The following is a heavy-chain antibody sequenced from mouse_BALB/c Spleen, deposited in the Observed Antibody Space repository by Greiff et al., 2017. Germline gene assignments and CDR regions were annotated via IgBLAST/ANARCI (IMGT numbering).Heavy chain of an antibody. J-gene: IGHJ1*01. D-gene: IGHD1-1*01. Sequence: EVQGVESGGGLVKPGGSLKLSCAASGFTFSDYYMYWVRQTPEKRLEWVATISDGGSYTYYPDSVKGRFTISRDNAKNNLYLQMSSLKSEDTAMYYCARHYGSSYWYFDVWGAGTTVTVSS. V-gene: IGHV5-4*02. CDR3: ARHYGSSYWYFDV. CDR2: ISDGGSYT. CDR1: GFTFSDYY.